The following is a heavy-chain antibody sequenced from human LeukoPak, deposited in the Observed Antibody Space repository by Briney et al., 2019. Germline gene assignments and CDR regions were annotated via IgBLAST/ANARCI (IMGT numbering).Heavy chain of an antibody. CDR2: ISGSGGST. Sequence: PGGSLRLSCAASGFTFSSYAMSWVRQAPGKGVEGVSAISGSGGSTYYADSVKGRFTISRDNSKNTLYLQVNSLRAEDTAVYYCAKDRTVIGYSSGWYYFDYWGQGTLVTVSS. D-gene: IGHD6-19*01. CDR3: AKDRTVIGYSSGWYYFDY. CDR1: GFTFSSYA. V-gene: IGHV3-23*01. J-gene: IGHJ4*02.